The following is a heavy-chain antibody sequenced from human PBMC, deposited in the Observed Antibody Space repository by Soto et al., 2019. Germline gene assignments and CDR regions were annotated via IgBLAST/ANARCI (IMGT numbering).Heavy chain of an antibody. CDR3: ATINRVGRGYYFDY. Sequence: QVQLVQSGAEVKKPGSSVKVSCTASGGTFSSYAISWVRQAPGQGLERMGGIIPIFGTANYAQKFQGRVTITADESTSTAYMELSSLRSEDTAVYYCATINRVGRGYYFDYWGQGTLVTVSS. D-gene: IGHD5-12*01. CDR2: IIPIFGTA. V-gene: IGHV1-69*01. CDR1: GGTFSSYA. J-gene: IGHJ4*02.